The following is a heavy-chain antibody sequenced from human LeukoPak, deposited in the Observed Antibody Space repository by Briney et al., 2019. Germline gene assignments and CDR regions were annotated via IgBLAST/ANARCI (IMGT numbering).Heavy chain of an antibody. CDR2: IWYDGSKK. Sequence: GALRLSCAASGFTFSSYGMHWVRQAPGKGLEWVAVIWYDGSKKYYADSVKGRFTISRDNSKNTLYVQMNSLRAEDTAVYYCARDDGFYGMDVWGQGTTVTVSS. V-gene: IGHV3-33*08. CDR1: GFTFSSYG. J-gene: IGHJ6*02. CDR3: ARDDGFYGMDV. D-gene: IGHD3-10*01.